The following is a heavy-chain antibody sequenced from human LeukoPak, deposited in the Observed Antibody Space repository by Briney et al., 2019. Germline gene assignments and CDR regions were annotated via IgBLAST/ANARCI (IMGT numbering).Heavy chain of an antibody. D-gene: IGHD1-26*01. CDR1: GFTFSNYA. V-gene: IGHV3-74*01. CDR3: ARAQMGAPTDY. CDR2: ISSDGSSI. J-gene: IGHJ4*02. Sequence: GGSLRLSCAASGFTFSNYAMYWVRQAPGKGLVWVSRISSDGSSIIYADSVKGRFTISRDNAKNTLYLQMNSLRAEDTAVYYCARAQMGAPTDYWGQGTLVTVSS.